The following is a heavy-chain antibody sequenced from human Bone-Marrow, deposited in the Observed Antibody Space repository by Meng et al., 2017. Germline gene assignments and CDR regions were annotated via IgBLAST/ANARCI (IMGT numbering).Heavy chain of an antibody. Sequence: GESLKISCAASGFTFTTSWMHWVRQAPGKGLVWVSRINADGGGPIYADSVKGRFTISRDNAKNTLFLQMNSLRAEDTAVYYCASSSSGRDYWGQGTLVTVSS. D-gene: IGHD6-19*01. CDR2: INADGGGP. J-gene: IGHJ4*02. CDR3: ASSSSGRDY. CDR1: GFTFTTSW. V-gene: IGHV3-74*01.